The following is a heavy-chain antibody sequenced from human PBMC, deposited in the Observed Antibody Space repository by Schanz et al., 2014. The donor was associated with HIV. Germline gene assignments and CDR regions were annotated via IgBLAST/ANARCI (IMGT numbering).Heavy chain of an antibody. CDR2: IMPKFGTE. CDR1: GGTFSSYA. J-gene: IGHJ4*02. V-gene: IGHV1-69*13. CDR3: VRVANYDGDDYYQRSHFDL. Sequence: QVQLVQSGAEMKKPGASVKVSCKASGGTFSSYAISWVRQAPGQGLEWLGLIMPKFGTENYAQKYQGRVTLTADATTAYMDLSSLKFEDTAVYYCVRVANYDGDDYYQRSHFDLWGQGTLVTVSS. D-gene: IGHD3-22*01.